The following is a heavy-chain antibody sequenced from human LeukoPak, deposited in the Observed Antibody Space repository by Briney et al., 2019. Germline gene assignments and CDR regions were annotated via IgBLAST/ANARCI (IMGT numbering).Heavy chain of an antibody. J-gene: IGHJ5*01. CDR1: GCIFTTSW. CDR3: ATAAKYSYAYDS. Sequence: GESLKISCKGSGCIFTTSWIGWVRQMPGKGLEWMGIIYPADSDTRYSPSFQGQVTISADKPLSTAYLQWSSLEASDTAMYYCATAAKYSYAYDSWGQGTLVTVSS. CDR2: IYPADSDT. V-gene: IGHV5-51*04. D-gene: IGHD5-18*01.